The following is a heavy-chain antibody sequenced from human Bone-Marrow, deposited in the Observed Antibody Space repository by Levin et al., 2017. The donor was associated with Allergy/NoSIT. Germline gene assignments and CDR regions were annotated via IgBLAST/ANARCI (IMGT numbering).Heavy chain of an antibody. CDR2: IWYDGSNK. J-gene: IGHJ4*02. CDR3: ARCPMRGYYDFWSGYYGFDY. V-gene: IGHV3-33*01. D-gene: IGHD3-3*01. CDR1: GFTFSSYG. Sequence: GGSLRLSCAASGFTFSSYGMHWVRQAPGKGLEWVAVIWYDGSNKYYADSVKGRFTISRDNSKNTLYLQMNSLRAEDTAVYYCARCPMRGYYDFWSGYYGFDYWGQGTLVTVSS.